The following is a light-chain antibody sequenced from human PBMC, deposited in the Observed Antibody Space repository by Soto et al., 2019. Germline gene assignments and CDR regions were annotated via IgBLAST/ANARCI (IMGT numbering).Light chain of an antibody. CDR2: GVT. V-gene: IGLV2-14*01. CDR3: NSYTSSSTFV. Sequence: QSALTQPASVPGSPGQSITISCTGTSSDVGGYNYVSWYQQHPGKAPKLMIYGVTNRPSGVSSRFYGSRSGNTASLTISGLQAEDEAEYFCNSYTSSSTFVFGTGTKLTVL. CDR1: SSDVGGYNY. J-gene: IGLJ1*01.